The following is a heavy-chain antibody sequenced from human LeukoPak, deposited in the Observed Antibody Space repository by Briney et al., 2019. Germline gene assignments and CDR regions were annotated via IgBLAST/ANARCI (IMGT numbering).Heavy chain of an antibody. D-gene: IGHD3-9*01. CDR2: IYYSGST. CDR3: ARMHFDWSRYFDY. Sequence: SETLSLTCAVYGGSFSGYYWSWIRQPPGKGLEWIGYIYYSGSTYYNPSLKSRVTISVDTSKNQFSLKLSSVTAADTAVYYCARMHFDWSRYFDYWGQGTLVTVSS. V-gene: IGHV4-59*12. CDR1: GGSFSGYY. J-gene: IGHJ4*02.